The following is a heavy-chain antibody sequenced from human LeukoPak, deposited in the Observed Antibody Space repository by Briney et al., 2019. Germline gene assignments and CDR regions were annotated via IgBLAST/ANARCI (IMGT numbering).Heavy chain of an antibody. CDR3: ARTGSTVTMLYPFDH. V-gene: IGHV4-59*01. CDR1: GASISSYY. J-gene: IGHJ4*02. Sequence: PSGTLSLTCTVSGASISSYYWSWIRQPPGRGLEWIGYIYYSGSTNYNPSLKSRVSISVDTSKNQFSLKLSSVTAADTAVYYCARTGSTVTMLYPFDHWGQGTLVTVSS. D-gene: IGHD4-17*01. CDR2: IYYSGST.